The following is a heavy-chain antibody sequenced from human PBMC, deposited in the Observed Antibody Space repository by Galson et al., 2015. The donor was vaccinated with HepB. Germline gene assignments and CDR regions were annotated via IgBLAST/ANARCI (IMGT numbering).Heavy chain of an antibody. CDR2: IVVGSGNT. CDR3: AGSSSWYGLLDY. D-gene: IGHD6-13*01. J-gene: IGHJ4*02. CDR1: GFTFTSSA. V-gene: IGHV1-58*01. Sequence: SVKVSCKASGFTFTSSAVQWVRQARGQRLEWIGWIVVGSGNTNYAQKFQERVTITRDMSTSTAYMELSSLRSEDTAVYYCAGSSSWYGLLDYWGQGTLVTVSS.